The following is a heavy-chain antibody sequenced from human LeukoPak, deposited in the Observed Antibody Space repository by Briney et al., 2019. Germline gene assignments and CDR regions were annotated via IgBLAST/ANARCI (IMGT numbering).Heavy chain of an antibody. J-gene: IGHJ6*02. CDR3: AREDGDYYYGMDV. CDR1: GYTFTGYY. Sequence: ASVKLSCKASGYTFTGYYMHWVRQAPGQGLEWMGWINPNSGGTNYAQKFQGRVTMTRDTSISTAYMELSRLRSDDTAVYYCAREDGDYYYGMDVWGQGTTVTVSS. CDR2: INPNSGGT. V-gene: IGHV1-2*02. D-gene: IGHD4-17*01.